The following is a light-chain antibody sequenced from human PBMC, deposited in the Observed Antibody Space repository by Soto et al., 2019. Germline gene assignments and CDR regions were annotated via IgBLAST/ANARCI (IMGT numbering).Light chain of an antibody. Sequence: QSVLTQPASVSGSPGQSITLSCTGTSSDVGSYNLVSWYQQHPGKAPKLMIYEDIKRPSGVSNRFSGSKSGSTASLTISGLQFEDEADYHCFSYAGGRLVFGGGTKLTVL. CDR3: FSYAGGRLV. J-gene: IGLJ2*01. CDR2: EDI. CDR1: SSDVGSYNL. V-gene: IGLV2-23*01.